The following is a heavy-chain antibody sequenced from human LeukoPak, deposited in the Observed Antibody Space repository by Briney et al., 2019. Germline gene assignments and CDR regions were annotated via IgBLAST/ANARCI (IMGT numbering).Heavy chain of an antibody. Sequence: GGSLRLSCAASGFTFTTYGMTWVRQAPGKGLEWVSAISGSAAATFYGDSVKGRFTISRDNTKRTVYLQMNSLRAEDTAVYYCAKRGPESPASGKYYFDSWGQGTLVTVSS. J-gene: IGHJ4*02. V-gene: IGHV3-23*01. CDR2: ISGSAAAT. D-gene: IGHD1-14*01. CDR3: AKRGPESPASGKYYFDS. CDR1: GFTFTTYG.